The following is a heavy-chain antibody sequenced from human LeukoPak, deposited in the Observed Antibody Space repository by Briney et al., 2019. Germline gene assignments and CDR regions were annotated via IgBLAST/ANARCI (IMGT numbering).Heavy chain of an antibody. CDR1: GGSFSGYY. Sequence: PSETLSLTCAVYGGSFSGYYWSWIRQPPGKGLEWIGEINHSGSTNYNPSLKSRVTISVDTSKNQFPLKLSSVTAADTAVYYCATRTGYSGYYWGQGTLVTVSS. J-gene: IGHJ4*02. CDR3: ATRTGYSGYY. D-gene: IGHD5-12*01. V-gene: IGHV4-34*01. CDR2: INHSGST.